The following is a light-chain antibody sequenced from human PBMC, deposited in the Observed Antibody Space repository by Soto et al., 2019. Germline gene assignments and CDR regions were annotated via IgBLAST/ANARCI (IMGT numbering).Light chain of an antibody. CDR3: MQALQTPNT. V-gene: IGKV2-28*01. CDR2: LAS. CDR1: HSLLYSNGYKS. J-gene: IGKJ5*01. Sequence: IVMTQSPLSLPVTPGEPASISCRSIHSLLYSNGYKSLAWYLQRPGQSPQLLIYLASNRAPGVPDRFSGSGSGTDFTLKISRVEAEDVGVYYCMQALQTPNTFGQGTRVEIK.